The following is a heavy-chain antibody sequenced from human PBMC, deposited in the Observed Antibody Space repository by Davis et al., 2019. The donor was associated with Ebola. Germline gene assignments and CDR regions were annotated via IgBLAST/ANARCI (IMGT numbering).Heavy chain of an antibody. CDR3: ARRRALYSSGWFSEFDP. CDR2: IYPADSDT. J-gene: IGHJ5*02. V-gene: IGHV5-51*01. Sequence: PGGSLRLSCKGSGYSFTSYWIGWVRQMPGKGLEWMGIIYPADSDTRYSPSFQGQVTISADKSISTAYLQWSSLKASDSAIYYCARRRALYSSGWFSEFDPWGLGTLVTVSS. D-gene: IGHD6-19*01. CDR1: GYSFTSYW.